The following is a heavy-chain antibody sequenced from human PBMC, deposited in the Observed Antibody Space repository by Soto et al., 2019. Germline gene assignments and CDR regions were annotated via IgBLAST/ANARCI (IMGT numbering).Heavy chain of an antibody. CDR3: ARDEIGCSSTSCYTIYYYGMDV. CDR2: IYYSGST. D-gene: IGHD2-2*02. Sequence: SETLSLTCTVSGGSISSGDYYWSWIRQPPGKGLEWIGYIYYSGSTYYNLSLKSRVTISVDTSKNQFSLKLSSVTAADTAVYYCARDEIGCSSTSCYTIYYYGMDVWGQGTTVTV. V-gene: IGHV4-30-4*01. CDR1: GGSISSGDYY. J-gene: IGHJ6*02.